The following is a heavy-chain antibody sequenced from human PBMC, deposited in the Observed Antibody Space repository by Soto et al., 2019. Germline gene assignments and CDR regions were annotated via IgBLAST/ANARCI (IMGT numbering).Heavy chain of an antibody. D-gene: IGHD6-6*01. CDR1: GESINSGGYY. J-gene: IGHJ4*02. CDR2: IYDSESA. V-gene: IGHV4-31*03. CDR3: ARASSSSSAADY. Sequence: QVQLQESGPGLVKASQTLSLICSVSGESINSGGYYWSWIRHHPGKGLEWIGYIYDSESAYYNPSLKSRVTISMDTSKNHFAMKLSSVTAADTAVYYCARASSSSSAADYWGQGTIVTVSS.